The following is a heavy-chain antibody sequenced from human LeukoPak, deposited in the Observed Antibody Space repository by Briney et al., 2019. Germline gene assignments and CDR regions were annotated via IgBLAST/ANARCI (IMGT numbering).Heavy chain of an antibody. CDR3: ARGPMAGMGYWFDP. V-gene: IGHV3-11*01. J-gene: IGHJ5*02. Sequence: GGSLRLSCAASGFTFSDYYMSWIRQAPGKGLEWVSYISSSGSTIYYADSVKGRFTISRDSAKNSLYLQMNSLRAEDTAVYYCARGPMAGMGYWFDPWGQGTLVTVSS. D-gene: IGHD3-16*01. CDR1: GFTFSDYY. CDR2: ISSSGSTI.